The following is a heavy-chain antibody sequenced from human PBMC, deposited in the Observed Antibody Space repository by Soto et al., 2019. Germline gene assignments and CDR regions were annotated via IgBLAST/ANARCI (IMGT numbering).Heavy chain of an antibody. CDR2: ISYSGST. V-gene: IGHV4-61*01. CDR3: ARPHGGSSGWDNWFDP. CDR1: GGSVSSGSYY. D-gene: IGHD6-25*01. Sequence: PSETLSLTCTVSGGSVSSGSYYWSWIRQPPGKGLEWIGYISYSGSTNYNPSLKSRVTISVDTSKNQFSLKLSSVTAADTAVYYCARPHGGSSGWDNWFDPWGQGTLVTVSS. J-gene: IGHJ5*02.